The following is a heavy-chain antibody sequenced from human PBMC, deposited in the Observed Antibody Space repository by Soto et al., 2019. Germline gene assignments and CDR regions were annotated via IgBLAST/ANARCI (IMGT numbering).Heavy chain of an antibody. V-gene: IGHV1-8*01. CDR2: MNPNSGNT. CDR3: ARLWVYAGDYYMDV. Sequence: ASVKVSCKASGYTFTSYDINWVRQATGQGLEWMGWMNPNSGNTGYAQKFQGRVTMTRNTSISTAYMELSSLRSEDTAVYYCARLWVYAGDYYMDVWGKGTTVTVSS. CDR1: GYTFTSYD. D-gene: IGHD2-8*01. J-gene: IGHJ6*03.